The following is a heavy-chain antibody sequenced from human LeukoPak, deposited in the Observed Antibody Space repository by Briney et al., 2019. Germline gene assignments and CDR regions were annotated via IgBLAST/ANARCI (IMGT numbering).Heavy chain of an antibody. CDR2: IKQDGSEK. CDR1: GFTFSTYW. J-gene: IGHJ5*02. CDR3: ARDTFGGVPYYWFDP. D-gene: IGHD3-16*01. V-gene: IGHV3-7*01. Sequence: QPGGSLRLSCAASGFTFSTYWMSWVRQTPGKGLEGVANIKQDGSEKYCVDSGKGRFTISRDNAKNSLYLKMNSLRAEDTAVYYCARDTFGGVPYYWFDPWGQGTLVTVSS.